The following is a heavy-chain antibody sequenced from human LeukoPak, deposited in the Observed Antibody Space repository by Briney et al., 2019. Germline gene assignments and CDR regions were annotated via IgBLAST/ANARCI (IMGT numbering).Heavy chain of an antibody. CDR1: GASFSGYY. D-gene: IGHD1-1*01. CDR2: INHSGST. Sequence: SETLSLTCAVYGASFSGYYWSWIRHPPGKGLEWIGEINHSGSTNYNPSLKSRVTISVDTSKNQFSLKLSSVTAADTALYYCARDSLRIQSGTTPWGQGTLVTVSS. J-gene: IGHJ5*02. CDR3: ARDSLRIQSGTTP. V-gene: IGHV4-34*01.